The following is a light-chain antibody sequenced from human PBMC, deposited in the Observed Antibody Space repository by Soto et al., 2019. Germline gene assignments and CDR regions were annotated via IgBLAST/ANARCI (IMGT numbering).Light chain of an antibody. J-gene: IGKJ5*01. CDR2: GAS. CDR3: QQDNYWTIS. CDR1: QSVSSS. Sequence: EIALTQSPATLSAYAILLATLSCMASQSVSSSLAWYQQKPGQAPRLLIHGASTRATGTPARFSGSGSGTEFTLTVSSLQSEDFAVYCCQQDNYWTISFGQGTRLEI. V-gene: IGKV3-15*01.